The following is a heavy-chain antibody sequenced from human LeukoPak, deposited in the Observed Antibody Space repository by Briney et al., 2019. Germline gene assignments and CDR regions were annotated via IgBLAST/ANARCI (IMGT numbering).Heavy chain of an antibody. CDR2: INNDGSST. Sequence: GGSLRLSCAASGFTYSSYWMHWVRQAPGKGLVWVSRINNDGSSTSYADSVKGRFTISGDNAKNTLYLQMNSLRAEDTAVYYCARPTKEGSSWYWWFDPWGQGTLVTVSS. D-gene: IGHD6-13*01. V-gene: IGHV3-74*01. CDR1: GFTYSSYW. J-gene: IGHJ5*02. CDR3: ARPTKEGSSWYWWFDP.